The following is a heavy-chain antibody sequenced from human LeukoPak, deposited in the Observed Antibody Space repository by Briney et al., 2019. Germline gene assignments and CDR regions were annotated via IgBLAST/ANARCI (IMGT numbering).Heavy chain of an antibody. V-gene: IGHV3-21*01. CDR2: ISSSSSYI. D-gene: IGHD6-19*01. CDR3: ARVIAVVGADY. Sequence: GGSLRLSCAASGFTFSSYAMHWVRQAPGKGLEWVSSISSSSSYIYYADSVKGRFTISRDNAKNSLYLQMNSLRAEDTAVYYCARVIAVVGADYWGQGTLVTVSS. J-gene: IGHJ4*02. CDR1: GFTFSSYA.